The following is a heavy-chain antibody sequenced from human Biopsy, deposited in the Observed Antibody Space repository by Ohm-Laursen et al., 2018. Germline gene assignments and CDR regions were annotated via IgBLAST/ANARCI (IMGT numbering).Heavy chain of an antibody. J-gene: IGHJ3*02. CDR3: ARRAI. CDR1: EFTFSNYW. Sequence: GSLRLSCAASEFTFSNYWMHWVRQVPGKGLVWVARISGDGSRTNYADSVKGRFTISRDNAKNSLFLQMNSLRAEDTAVYYCARRAIWGQGTTVTVSS. CDR2: ISGDGSRT. V-gene: IGHV3-74*01.